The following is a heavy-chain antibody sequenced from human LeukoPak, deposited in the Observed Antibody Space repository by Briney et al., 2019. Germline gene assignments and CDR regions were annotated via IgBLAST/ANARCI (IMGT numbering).Heavy chain of an antibody. CDR2: IIPIFGTA. J-gene: IGHJ4*02. V-gene: IGHV1-69*06. CDR1: GGTFSSYA. CDR3: ARGDILTGYRYYFDY. D-gene: IGHD3-9*01. Sequence: SVKVSCKASGGTFSSYAISWVRQAPGQGLEWMGGIIPIFGTANYAQKFQGRVTITADKSTSTAYMEPSSLRSEDTAVYYCARGDILTGYRYYFDYWGQGTLVTVSS.